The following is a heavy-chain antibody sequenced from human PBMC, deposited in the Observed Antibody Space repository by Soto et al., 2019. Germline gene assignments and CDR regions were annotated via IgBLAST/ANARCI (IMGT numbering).Heavy chain of an antibody. CDR2: IWYDGSNK. CDR1: GFTFSSYG. V-gene: IGHV3-33*01. CDR3: ARDPYGDHDAFDI. D-gene: IGHD4-17*01. J-gene: IGHJ3*02. Sequence: QVQLVESGGGVVQPGRSLRLSCAASGFTFSSYGMHWVRQAPGKGLEWVAVIWYDGSNKYYADSVKGRFTISRDNSKNTLYLQMNSLRAEDTAVYYCARDPYGDHDAFDIWDQGTMVTVSS.